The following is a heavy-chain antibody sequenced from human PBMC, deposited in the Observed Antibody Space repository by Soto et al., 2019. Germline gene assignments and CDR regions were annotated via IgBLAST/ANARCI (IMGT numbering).Heavy chain of an antibody. CDR2: IYYSGST. V-gene: IGHV4-39*01. D-gene: IGHD3-10*01. Sequence: QLQLQESGPGLVKPSETLSLTCTVSGGSISSSSYYWGWIRQPPGKGLEWIGRIYYSGSTYYNPPXXXRXXISVDTSTIQFSLKLSSVTAADTAVSYCATLWGQDWGQGTLVTVSS. CDR1: GGSISSSSYY. J-gene: IGHJ4*02. CDR3: ATLWGQD.